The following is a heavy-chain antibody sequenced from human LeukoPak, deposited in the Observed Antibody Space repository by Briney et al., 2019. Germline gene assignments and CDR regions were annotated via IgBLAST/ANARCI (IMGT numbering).Heavy chain of an antibody. Sequence: PSETLSLTCTVSGGSISSYYWSWIRQPPGKGLEWIGYIYYSGSTNYNPSLKSRVTISVGTSKNQFSLKLSSVIAADTAVYYCARGDRYGDFWSGSWYYGMDVWGQGTTVTVSS. CDR3: ARGDRYGDFWSGSWYYGMDV. D-gene: IGHD3-3*01. CDR2: IYYSGST. CDR1: GGSISSYY. J-gene: IGHJ6*02. V-gene: IGHV4-59*01.